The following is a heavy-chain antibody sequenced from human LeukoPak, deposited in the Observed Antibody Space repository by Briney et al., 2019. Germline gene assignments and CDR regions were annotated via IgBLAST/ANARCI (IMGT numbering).Heavy chain of an antibody. D-gene: IGHD3-10*02. J-gene: IGHJ6*04. Sequence: GGSLRLSCAASGFTFSSYGMHWVRQAPGKGLEWVSYISSSGSTIYYADSVKGRFTISRDNAKNLLYLQMNSLRAEDTAVYYCAELGITMIGGVWGKGTTVTISS. V-gene: IGHV3-48*04. CDR2: ISSSGSTI. CDR1: GFTFSSYG. CDR3: AELGITMIGGV.